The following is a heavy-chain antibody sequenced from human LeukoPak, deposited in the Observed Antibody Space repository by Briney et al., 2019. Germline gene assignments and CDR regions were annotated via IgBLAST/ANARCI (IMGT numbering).Heavy chain of an antibody. J-gene: IGHJ6*02. V-gene: IGHV1-69*04. D-gene: IGHD3-9*01. CDR1: GGTFSSNA. CDR3: ARTALRYFDWLLSDYYYGMDV. CDR2: IIPILGIA. Sequence: GPSVKVSRKASGGTFSSNAISWVRQAPGQGLEWMGRIIPILGIANYAQKFQGRVTITADKSTSTAYMELSSLRSEDTAVYYCARTALRYFDWLLSDYYYGMDVWGQGTTVTVSS.